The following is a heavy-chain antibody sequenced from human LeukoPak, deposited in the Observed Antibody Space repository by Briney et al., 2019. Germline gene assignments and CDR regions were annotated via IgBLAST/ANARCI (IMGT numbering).Heavy chain of an antibody. J-gene: IGHJ4*02. Sequence: PSETLSLTCTVSGGSISSGSYYWSWIRQPAGKGLEWIGRIYTSGSTNYNPSLKSRVTISVDTSKNQFSLKLSSVTAADTAVYYCAREGRYCSGGSCYPLDYWGQGTLVTVSS. D-gene: IGHD2-15*01. CDR3: AREGRYCSGGSCYPLDY. V-gene: IGHV4-61*02. CDR2: IYTSGST. CDR1: GGSISSGSYY.